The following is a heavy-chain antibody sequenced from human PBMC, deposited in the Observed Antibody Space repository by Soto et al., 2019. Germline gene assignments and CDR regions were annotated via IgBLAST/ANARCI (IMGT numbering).Heavy chain of an antibody. V-gene: IGHV1-18*01. CDR3: ARDPGFGFGYSYAFAMDV. D-gene: IGHD5-18*01. CDR2: ISGYNGDT. Sequence: ASVKVSCKASGYTFSNYGISWVRQGPGQGLEWMGWISGYNGDTHYEEKVQDRIKMTTDTSTSTTYLELRSLRSDDTAVYFCARDPGFGFGYSYAFAMDVWGQGTTVTVSS. J-gene: IGHJ6*02. CDR1: GYTFSNYG.